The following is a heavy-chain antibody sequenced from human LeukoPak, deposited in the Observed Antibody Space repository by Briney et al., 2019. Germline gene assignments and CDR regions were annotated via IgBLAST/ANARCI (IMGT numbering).Heavy chain of an antibody. V-gene: IGHV3-66*02. D-gene: IGHD3-10*01. CDR1: GFTVSSNY. CDR2: IYSGGST. J-gene: IGHJ4*02. Sequence: GGSLRLSCAASGFTVSSNYMSWVRQAPGKGLEWVSVIYSGGSTYYADSVKGRFTISRDNSKNTLYLQMNSLRAEDTAVYYCARDLHGSGSLDYWGQGTLVTVSS. CDR3: ARDLHGSGSLDY.